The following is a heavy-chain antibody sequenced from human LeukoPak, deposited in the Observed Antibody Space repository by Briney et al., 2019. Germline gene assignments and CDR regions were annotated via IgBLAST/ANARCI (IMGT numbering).Heavy chain of an antibody. CDR2: ISSSSSTI. D-gene: IGHD4-23*01. V-gene: IGHV3-48*04. CDR3: ASHYGGNSLDY. CDR1: GFTFSGYS. J-gene: IGHJ4*02. Sequence: GGSLRLSCAASGFTFSGYSMTWVRQAPGKGLEWVSYISSSSSTIYYADSVKGRFTISRDNAKNSLYLQMNSLRAEDTAVYYCASHYGGNSLDYWGQGTLVTVSS.